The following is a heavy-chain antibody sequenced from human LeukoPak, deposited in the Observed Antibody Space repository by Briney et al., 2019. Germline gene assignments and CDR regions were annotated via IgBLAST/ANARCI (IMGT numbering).Heavy chain of an antibody. Sequence: SETLSLTCTVSGGSISSSNYYWGWIRQPPGKGLEWIGSIYYSGNTYYNPSLKSRVTISVDTSKNQFSLKLSSVTAADTAVYYCARGRAQYQPLLYWGWYDYWGQGALVTVSS. CDR3: ARGRAQYQPLLYWGWYDY. CDR2: IYYSGNT. D-gene: IGHD2-2*01. CDR1: GGSISSSNYY. V-gene: IGHV4-39*07. J-gene: IGHJ4*02.